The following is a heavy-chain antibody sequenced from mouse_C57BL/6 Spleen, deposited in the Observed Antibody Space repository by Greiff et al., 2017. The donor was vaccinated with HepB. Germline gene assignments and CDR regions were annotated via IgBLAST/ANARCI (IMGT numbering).Heavy chain of an antibody. CDR2: IHPNSGST. V-gene: IGHV1-64*01. CDR3: AREGDYGSPFAY. Sequence: VKLQQPGAELVKPGASVKLSCKASGYTFTSYWMHWVKQRPGQGLEWIGMIHPNSGSTNYNEKFKSKATLTVDKSSSTAYMQLSSLTSEDSAVYYCAREGDYGSPFAYWGQGTLVTVSA. D-gene: IGHD1-1*01. CDR1: GYTFTSYW. J-gene: IGHJ3*01.